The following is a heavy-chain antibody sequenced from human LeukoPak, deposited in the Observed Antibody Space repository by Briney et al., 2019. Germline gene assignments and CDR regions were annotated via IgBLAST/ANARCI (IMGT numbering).Heavy chain of an antibody. CDR3: AKHRGQIYSNYYMDA. J-gene: IGHJ6*03. CDR2: LGGSGGSR. Sequence: GGSLRLSCAASGFSFSNYAITWVRQAAGNGLEGVSTLGGSGGSRYYADSVKGRFTMSRDNSHNMLYLQMNSLRAEDTAVYYCAKHRGQIYSNYYMDAWGKGTTVTVS. CDR1: GFSFSNYA. V-gene: IGHV3-23*01. D-gene: IGHD2-15*01.